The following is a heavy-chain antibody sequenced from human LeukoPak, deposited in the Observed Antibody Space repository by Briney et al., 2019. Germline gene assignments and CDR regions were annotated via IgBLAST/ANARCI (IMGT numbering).Heavy chain of an antibody. CDR3: ARPLQGYYDFPDAFDI. J-gene: IGHJ3*02. V-gene: IGHV4-59*01. CDR1: GGSISRYY. Sequence: KPSETLSLTCTVSGGSISRYYWRWIRQPPGKGLEWSGYIYYSGSTNYNPSLKSRVTISVDTSKNQFSLKLSSVTAADTAVYYCARPLQGYYDFPDAFDIWGQGTMVTVSS. D-gene: IGHD3-3*01. CDR2: IYYSGST.